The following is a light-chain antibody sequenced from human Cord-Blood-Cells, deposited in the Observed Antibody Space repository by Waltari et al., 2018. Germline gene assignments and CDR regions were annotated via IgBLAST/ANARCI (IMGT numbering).Light chain of an antibody. CDR3: SSYTSSSTLGV. V-gene: IGLV2-14*01. Sequence: QSALTQPASVSGSPGQSITISCTATSSDVGGYNYVSWYQQHPGKAPKRMIYDVSNRPSGVSNRFSGAKSGNAASLTICGLQGEDEADYYCSSYTSSSTLGVFGGGTKLTVL. J-gene: IGLJ3*02. CDR2: DVS. CDR1: SSDVGGYNY.